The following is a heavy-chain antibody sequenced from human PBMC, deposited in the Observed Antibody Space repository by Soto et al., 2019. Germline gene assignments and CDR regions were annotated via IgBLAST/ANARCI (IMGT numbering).Heavy chain of an antibody. D-gene: IGHD2-15*01. CDR1: GFTFSSYG. CDR3: AKIIRDIAVVVAAEVDY. CDR2: TSGSGGST. J-gene: IGHJ4*02. V-gene: IGHV3-23*01. Sequence: GGSLRLSCAASGFTFSSYGMSWVRQAPGKGLEWVSGTSGSGGSTYYADSVKGRFTISRDNSKNTLYLQMNSPRAEDTAVYYCAKIIRDIAVVVAAEVDYWGQGTLVTAPQ.